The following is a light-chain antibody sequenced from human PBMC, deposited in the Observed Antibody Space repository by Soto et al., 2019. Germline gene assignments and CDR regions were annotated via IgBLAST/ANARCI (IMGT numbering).Light chain of an antibody. Sequence: EIVMTQSPGTLSVSPGEGATLFCRASQSVRTKLAWYQQRACQAHRLLMYGESTRATGIPDRFSGSGSGTEFTLSISSLQSEDFAVYYCQQYNSWPPITFGQGTRLESK. CDR3: QQYNSWPPIT. CDR1: QSVRTK. CDR2: GES. J-gene: IGKJ5*01. V-gene: IGKV3-15*01.